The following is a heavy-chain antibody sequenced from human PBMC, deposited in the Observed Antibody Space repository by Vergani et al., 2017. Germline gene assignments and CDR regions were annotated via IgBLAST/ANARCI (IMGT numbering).Heavy chain of an antibody. CDR2: VDPEDGET. CDR1: GYTFTDHY. Sequence: EVQLVQSGAEVKKPGATMKISCKVSGYTFTDHYMHWVQQAPGKGLEWMGLVDPEDGETIYAEKFKGRVTIAADTSTDTAHLELSSLRSEDTAVYYCATPQTVTTGGMEVWSQGTTVIVSS. CDR3: ATPQTVTTGGMEV. D-gene: IGHD4-17*01. J-gene: IGHJ6*02. V-gene: IGHV1-69-2*01.